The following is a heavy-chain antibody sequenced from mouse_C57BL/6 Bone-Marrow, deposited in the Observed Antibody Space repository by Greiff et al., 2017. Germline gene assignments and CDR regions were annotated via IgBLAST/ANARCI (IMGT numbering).Heavy chain of an antibody. J-gene: IGHJ4*01. CDR3: ARRGWLLFYAMDY. CDR1: GFTFSDYY. Sequence: EVQLQESGGGLVQPGGSLKLSCAASGFTFSDYYMYWVRQTPENRLEWVAYISNGGGSTYYPDTVKGRFTISRDNAKNTLYLQMSRLTSEDTAMYYCARRGWLLFYAMDYWGQGTSVTVSS. CDR2: ISNGGGST. D-gene: IGHD2-3*01. V-gene: IGHV5-12*01.